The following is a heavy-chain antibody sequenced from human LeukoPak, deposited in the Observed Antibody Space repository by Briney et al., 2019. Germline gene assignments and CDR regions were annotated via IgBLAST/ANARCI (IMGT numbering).Heavy chain of an antibody. CDR3: ARGSGDIWN. CDR1: GGSISSYY. Sequence: SETLSPTCTVSGGSISSYYWSWIRQPPGKGLEWIGYIYYSGSTNYNPSLKSRVTISVDTSKNQFSLKLSSVTAADTAVYYCARGSGDIWNWGQGTLVTVSS. V-gene: IGHV4-59*01. J-gene: IGHJ4*02. CDR2: IYYSGST. D-gene: IGHD3-3*01.